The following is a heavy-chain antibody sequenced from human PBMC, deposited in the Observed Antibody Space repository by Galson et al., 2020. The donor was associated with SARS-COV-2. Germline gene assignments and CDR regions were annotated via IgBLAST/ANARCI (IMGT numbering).Heavy chain of an antibody. D-gene: IGHD3-22*01. Sequence: GGSLRLSCGFSFSASGIHWVRQAPGKGLEWVAVIWSGRSFIYYADSVRGRFTVSRDDSTNTVHWEMNRLRADDTAMYYCARGSGLSSPPAHYYDTSVYFAECFQDWGLGTLVTVSS. CDR3: ARGSGLSSPPAHYYDTSVYFAECFQD. CDR2: IWSGRSFI. V-gene: IGHV3-33*01. J-gene: IGHJ1*01. CDR1: FSFSASG.